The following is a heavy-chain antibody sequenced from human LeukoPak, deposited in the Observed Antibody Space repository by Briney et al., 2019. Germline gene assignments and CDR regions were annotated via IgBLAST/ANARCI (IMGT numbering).Heavy chain of an antibody. D-gene: IGHD3-3*01. CDR2: IKGDGIST. CDR3: AKDHYWSIDY. J-gene: IGHJ4*02. Sequence: GGSLRLSCAASGFDFSSNWMHWVRHAPGQGLVWMSRIKGDGISTNYADSVKGRFTISRDIAKNTLYLQMNSLRAEDTGVYYCAKDHYWSIDYWGRGTLVTVSS. V-gene: IGHV3-74*01. CDR1: GFDFSSNW.